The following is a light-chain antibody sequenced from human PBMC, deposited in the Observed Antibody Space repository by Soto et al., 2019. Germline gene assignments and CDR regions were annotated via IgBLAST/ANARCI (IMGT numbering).Light chain of an antibody. CDR1: QSVLYSSNNKNY. V-gene: IGKV4-1*01. CDR3: QQYYSTPLT. J-gene: IGKJ4*01. Sequence: DIVMTQSPDSLAVSLDERATINCKSSQSVLYSSNNKNYLAWYQQKPGQPPKLLIYWASTRESGVPDRFSGSGSGADFTLTISSLQAEDVAAYYCQQYYSTPLTFGGGTKVDIK. CDR2: WAS.